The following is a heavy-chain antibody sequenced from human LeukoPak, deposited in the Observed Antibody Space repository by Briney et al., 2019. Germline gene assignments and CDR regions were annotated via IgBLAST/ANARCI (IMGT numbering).Heavy chain of an antibody. V-gene: IGHV4-31*03. J-gene: IGHJ3*02. D-gene: IGHD1-14*01. CDR2: IYSSVTT. CDR3: ARSWRSGNDAFDI. Sequence: SETLSLTFTVSGGSINSGDYYWSWIRQHPGEGLEWIGYIYSSVTTYYSPSLMSRVIISIDTSKNQLSLMLNSVTAADTAVYYCARSWRSGNDAFDIWGQGTVVTVSS. CDR1: GGSINSGDYY.